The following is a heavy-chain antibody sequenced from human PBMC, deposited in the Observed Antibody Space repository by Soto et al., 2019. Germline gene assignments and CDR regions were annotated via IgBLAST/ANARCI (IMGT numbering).Heavy chain of an antibody. Sequence: PGGSLRLSCAASGFTFSSYAMSWVRQAPGKGLEWVSAISGSGGSTYYADSVKGRFTISRDNSKNTLYLQMNSLRAEDTAVYYCAPLRTYYEFWPGYYTDYCGTAPLRTVSS. V-gene: IGHV3-23*01. J-gene: IGHJ4*02. CDR2: ISGSGGST. D-gene: IGHD3-3*01. CDR1: GFTFSSYA. CDR3: APLRTYYEFWPGYYTDY.